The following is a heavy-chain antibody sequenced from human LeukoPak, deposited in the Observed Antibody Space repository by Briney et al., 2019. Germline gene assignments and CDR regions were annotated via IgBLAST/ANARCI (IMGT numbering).Heavy chain of an antibody. D-gene: IGHD5-24*01. J-gene: IGHJ3*02. Sequence: GGSLRLSCAASGFTFSSYWMSWVRQAPGKGLEWVANIKQDGSEKYYVDSVKGRSTISRDNAKNSLYLQMNSLRAEDTAVYYCARDRVEMVDAFDIWGQGTMVTVSS. CDR3: ARDRVEMVDAFDI. CDR1: GFTFSSYW. CDR2: IKQDGSEK. V-gene: IGHV3-7*01.